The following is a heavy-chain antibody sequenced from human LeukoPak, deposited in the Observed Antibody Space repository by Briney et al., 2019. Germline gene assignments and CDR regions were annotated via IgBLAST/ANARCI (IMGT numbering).Heavy chain of an antibody. CDR1: GFTFSNYW. V-gene: IGHV3-7*01. D-gene: IGHD5-12*01. Sequence: HGGSLRLSCAAPGFTFSNYWMTWVRQAPGKGLEWVAHINQDGSEEHYMGSAKARFTISRDNAKNSLSLQMNSLRAEDTAVYYCVRDGGVSGYDLLDYWGQGTLVTVSS. J-gene: IGHJ4*02. CDR3: VRDGGVSGYDLLDY. CDR2: INQDGSEE.